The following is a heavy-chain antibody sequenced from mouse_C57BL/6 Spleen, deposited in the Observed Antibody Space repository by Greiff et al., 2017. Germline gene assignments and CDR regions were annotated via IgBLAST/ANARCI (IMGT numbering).Heavy chain of an antibody. CDR2: IDPSDSET. CDR3: AREEGYYGSSSFAY. J-gene: IGHJ3*01. D-gene: IGHD1-1*01. Sequence: VQLQQSGAELVRPGSSVKLSCKASGYTFTSYWMHWVKQRPIQGLEWIGNIDPSDSETHYNQKFKDKATLTVDKSSSTAYMQLSSLTSEDSAVYYCAREEGYYGSSSFAYWGQGTLVTVSA. V-gene: IGHV1-52*01. CDR1: GYTFTSYW.